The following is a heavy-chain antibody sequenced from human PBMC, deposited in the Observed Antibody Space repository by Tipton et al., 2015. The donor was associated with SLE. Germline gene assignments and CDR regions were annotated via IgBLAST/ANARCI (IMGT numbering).Heavy chain of an antibody. D-gene: IGHD3-10*01. CDR1: GGSISSSSYY. CDR2: IYYSGST. CDR3: AGRGILWFGES. J-gene: IGHJ5*02. V-gene: IGHV4-39*01. Sequence: TLSLTCTVSGGSISSSSYYWGWIRQPPGKGLEWIGSIYYSGSTYYNPSLKSRVTISVDTSKNQFSLKLSSVTAADTAVYYCAGRGILWFGESWGQGTLVTVSS.